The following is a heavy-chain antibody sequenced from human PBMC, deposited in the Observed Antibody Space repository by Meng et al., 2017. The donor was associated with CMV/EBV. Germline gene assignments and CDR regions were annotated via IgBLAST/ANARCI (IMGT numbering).Heavy chain of an antibody. V-gene: IGHV3-21*01. CDR2: ISSSSSYI. CDR1: GFTFSSYS. D-gene: IGHD2-2*01. J-gene: IGHJ6*02. Sequence: GEPLKISCAASGFTFSSYSMNWVRQAPGKGLEWVSSISSSSSYIYYADSVKGRFTISRDNAKNSLYLQMNSLRAEDTAVYYCARGKLDPHCSSTSCYDYYYGMDVWGQGTTVTVSS. CDR3: ARGKLDPHCSSTSCYDYYYGMDV.